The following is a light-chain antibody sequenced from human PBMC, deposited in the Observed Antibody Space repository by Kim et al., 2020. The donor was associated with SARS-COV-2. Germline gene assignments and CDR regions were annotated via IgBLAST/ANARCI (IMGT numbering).Light chain of an antibody. Sequence: PGQTARITCSGDALPKQYAYWFQQKPGQAPVVVIYEDTERPSGIPERFSGSTSGTTVTLTISGVQAEDEADYYCQSSDSSDTYWVFGGGTKVTVL. V-gene: IGLV3-25*03. CDR3: QSSDSSDTYWV. CDR1: ALPKQY. CDR2: EDT. J-gene: IGLJ3*02.